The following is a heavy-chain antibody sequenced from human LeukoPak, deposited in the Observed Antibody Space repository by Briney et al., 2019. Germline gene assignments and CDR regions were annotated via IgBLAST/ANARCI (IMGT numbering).Heavy chain of an antibody. J-gene: IGHJ6*02. V-gene: IGHV1-18*01. CDR1: GYTLTELS. Sequence: ASVKVSCKVSGYTLTELSMHWVRQAPGQGLEWMGWISAYNGNTNYAQKLQGRVTMTTDTSTSTAYMELRSLRSDDTAVYYCARGVVVVVAATQGYYGMDVWGQGTTVTVSS. CDR2: ISAYNGNT. CDR3: ARGVVVVVAATQGYYGMDV. D-gene: IGHD2-15*01.